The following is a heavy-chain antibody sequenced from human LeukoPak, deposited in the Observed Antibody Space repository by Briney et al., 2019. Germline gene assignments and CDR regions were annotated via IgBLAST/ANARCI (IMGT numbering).Heavy chain of an antibody. V-gene: IGHV1-69*13. Sequence: SVKVSCKASGGTFSSYAISWVRQAPGQGLEWMGGIIPIFGTANYAQKFQGEVTITADESTSTAYMELSSLRSEDTAIYYCARGWDYDSGGRPTAYVYWGQGTLVTVSS. J-gene: IGHJ4*02. CDR3: ARGWDYDSGGRPTAYVY. D-gene: IGHD3-22*01. CDR1: GGTFSSYA. CDR2: IIPIFGTA.